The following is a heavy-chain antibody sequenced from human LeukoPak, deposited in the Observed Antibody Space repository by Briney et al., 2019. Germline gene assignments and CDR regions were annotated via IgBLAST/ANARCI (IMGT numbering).Heavy chain of an antibody. V-gene: IGHV3-23*01. CDR3: ARDPMDSSGWYRDAFDI. CDR2: ISGSGGDT. CDR1: GFTFSNYA. J-gene: IGHJ3*02. Sequence: GGSLRLSCAASGFTFSNYAMSWVRQAPGKGLEWVSGISGSGGDTYYADSVKGRFTISRDNSKDTLYLQMNSLRAEDTAVYYCARDPMDSSGWYRDAFDIWGQGTMVTVSS. D-gene: IGHD6-19*01.